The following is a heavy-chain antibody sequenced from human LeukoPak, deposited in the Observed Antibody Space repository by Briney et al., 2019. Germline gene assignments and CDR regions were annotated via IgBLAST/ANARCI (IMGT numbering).Heavy chain of an antibody. CDR2: ISSRSDTI. V-gene: IGHV3-48*04. CDR1: GFIFSTYG. D-gene: IGHD5-24*01. Sequence: GGSLRLSCAASGFIFSTYGMHWVRQAPGKGLEWVSYISSRSDTIYYADSVKGRFTISRDNAKNSLYLQMNSLRVEDTAVYYCSLGGYNLGYWGQGTLVTVSS. J-gene: IGHJ4*02. CDR3: SLGGYNLGY.